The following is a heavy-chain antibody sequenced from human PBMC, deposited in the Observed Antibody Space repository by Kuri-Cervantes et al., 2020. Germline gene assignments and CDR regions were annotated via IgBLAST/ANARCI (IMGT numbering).Heavy chain of an antibody. D-gene: IGHD3-22*01. CDR1: GGTFSSYT. V-gene: IGHV1-69*04. CDR2: IIPILGIA. J-gene: IGHJ3*02. CDR3: ARDHYYDSSGYYRNDAFDI. Sequence: SVKVSCKASGGTFSSYTISWVRQAPGQGLEWMGRIIPILGIANYAQKFQGRVTITADKSTSTAYMELSSLRSDDTAVYYCARDHYYDSSGYYRNDAFDIWEQGTMVTV.